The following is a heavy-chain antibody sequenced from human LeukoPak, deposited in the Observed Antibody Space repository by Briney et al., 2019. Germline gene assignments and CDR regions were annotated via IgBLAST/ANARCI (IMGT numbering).Heavy chain of an antibody. CDR3: ARREDYYGSGSYYFDY. CDR1: GFTFSTYN. Sequence: SXRLSXAXSGFTFSTYNMNWVRQAPGKGLEWVSSISGSNSYIHYADSVKGRFTISRDNAENSLYLQMNSLRVEDTAVYYCARREDYYGSGSYYFDYWGQGTLVTVSS. J-gene: IGHJ4*02. V-gene: IGHV3-21*01. D-gene: IGHD3-10*01. CDR2: ISGSNSYI.